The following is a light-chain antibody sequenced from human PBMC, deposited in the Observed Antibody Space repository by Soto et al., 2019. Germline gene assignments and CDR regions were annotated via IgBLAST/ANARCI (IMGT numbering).Light chain of an antibody. J-gene: IGLJ1*01. Sequence: QSVLTQPASVSGSPGQSITISCTGTSSDVGAYNFVSWYQHHPGRAPKLIIYEVTIRPSGVSHRFSGSKSGNTASLTISGLQAEDEADYHCSSYTTSTPYVFGSGTKLTVL. V-gene: IGLV2-14*01. CDR2: EVT. CDR1: SSDVGAYNF. CDR3: SSYTTSTPYV.